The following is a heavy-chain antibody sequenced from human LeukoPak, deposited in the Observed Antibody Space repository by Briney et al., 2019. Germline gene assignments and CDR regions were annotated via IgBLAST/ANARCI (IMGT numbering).Heavy chain of an antibody. Sequence: GASVKVSCKASGGTFSSYAISWVRQAPGQGLEWMGGIIPIFGTANYAQKFQGRVTITADESTSTAYMELSSLRSEDTAVYYCARDQITMIVVALGRPQGGFDPWGQGTLVTVSS. CDR1: GGTFSSYA. CDR2: IIPIFGTA. CDR3: ARDQITMIVVALGRPQGGFDP. D-gene: IGHD3-22*01. J-gene: IGHJ5*02. V-gene: IGHV1-69*13.